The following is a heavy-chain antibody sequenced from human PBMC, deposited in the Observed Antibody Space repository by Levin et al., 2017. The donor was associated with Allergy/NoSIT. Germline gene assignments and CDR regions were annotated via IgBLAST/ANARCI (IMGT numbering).Heavy chain of an antibody. CDR3: ARGDVNRGHYRMDL. J-gene: IGHJ6*02. V-gene: IGHV1-18*01. CDR2: ISGYNDNT. Sequence: ASVKVSCQGSGYNFSAYGFTWVRQVPGQGLEWMGWISGYNDNTNYAQKLHGRVTMTRETSTATAYMELRSLTFDDTAVYYCARGDVNRGHYRMDLWGQGTTITVS. CDR1: GYNFSAYG. D-gene: IGHD3-10*01.